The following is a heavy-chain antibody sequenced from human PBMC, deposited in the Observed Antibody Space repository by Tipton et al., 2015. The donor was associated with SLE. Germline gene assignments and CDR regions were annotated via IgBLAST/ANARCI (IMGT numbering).Heavy chain of an antibody. D-gene: IGHD6-13*01. CDR2: INSDGSST. Sequence: SLRLSCAASGFTFSSDWMHWVRQAPGKGLVWVSRINSDGSSTLYADSVKGRFTISRDNAKNTMYLQMNSLRAEDTAVYYCARGTPGYSNSWFSDWGQGTLVTVSS. J-gene: IGHJ4*02. CDR1: GFTFSSDW. CDR3: ARGTPGYSNSWFSD. V-gene: IGHV3-74*01.